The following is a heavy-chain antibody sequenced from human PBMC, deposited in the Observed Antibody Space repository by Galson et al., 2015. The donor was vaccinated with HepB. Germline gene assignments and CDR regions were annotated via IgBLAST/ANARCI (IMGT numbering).Heavy chain of an antibody. CDR3: AREERFLEWFPHYYYYGMDV. CDR2: ISSSSYI. Sequence: SLRLSCAASGFTFSSYSMNWVRQAPGKGLEWVSSISSSSYIYYADSVKGRFTISRDNAKNSLYLQMNSLRAEDTAVYYCAREERFLEWFPHYYYYGMDVWGQGTTVTVSS. D-gene: IGHD3-3*01. V-gene: IGHV3-21*01. J-gene: IGHJ6*02. CDR1: GFTFSSYS.